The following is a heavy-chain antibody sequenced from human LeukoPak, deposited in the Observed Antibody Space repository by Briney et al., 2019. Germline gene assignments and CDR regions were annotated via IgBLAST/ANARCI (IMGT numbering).Heavy chain of an antibody. D-gene: IGHD2-15*01. CDR3: ARLGYCSGGSCF. V-gene: IGHV4-34*01. CDR2: INHSGST. J-gene: IGHJ4*02. CDR1: GGSFSGYY. Sequence: SETLSITCAVYGGSFSGYYWSWIRQPPGKGLEWIGEINHSGSTNYNPSLKSRVTISVDTSKNQFSLKLSSVTAADTAVYYCARLGYCSGGSCFWGQGTLVTVSS.